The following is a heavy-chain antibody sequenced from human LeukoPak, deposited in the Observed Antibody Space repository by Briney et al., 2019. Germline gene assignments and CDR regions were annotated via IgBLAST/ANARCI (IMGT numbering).Heavy chain of an antibody. Sequence: PSETLSLTGAVYGGSFRGYYWSWIRQPPGKGLEWIGEINHSGSTNYNPSPKSRVTISVDTSKNQFSLKLRSVSPADTAVYYCARGSCSSNSCYEGYFDYWGQGTLVTVSS. V-gene: IGHV4-34*01. CDR2: INHSGST. D-gene: IGHD2-2*01. CDR1: GGSFRGYY. J-gene: IGHJ4*02. CDR3: ARGSCSSNSCYEGYFDY.